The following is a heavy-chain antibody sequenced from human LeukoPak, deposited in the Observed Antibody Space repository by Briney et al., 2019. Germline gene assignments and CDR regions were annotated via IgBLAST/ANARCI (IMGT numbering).Heavy chain of an antibody. Sequence: ASVKVSCKASGYSFTSHYMHWVRQAPGQGLEWLGLINPSGSSTLYAQKFQGRVTMTRDTSISTAYMELSRLRSDDTAVYCCARVYYYDSSGISIDPWGQGTLVTVSS. CDR2: INPSGSST. CDR1: GYSFTSHY. CDR3: ARVYYYDSSGISIDP. V-gene: IGHV1-46*01. D-gene: IGHD3-22*01. J-gene: IGHJ5*02.